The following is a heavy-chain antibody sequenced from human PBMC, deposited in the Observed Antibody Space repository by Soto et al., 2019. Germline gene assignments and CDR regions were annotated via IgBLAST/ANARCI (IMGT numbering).Heavy chain of an antibody. CDR3: ARALSSAAGLYFDF. Sequence: PSETLSLTCTVSGDSIRSYYWSWLRQTAGKGMEWIGRIHTTENTNYNPSLKSRVTMSIDTSKNQFSLKLSSLTAADTAVYYCARALSSAAGLYFDFWGQGTRVT. J-gene: IGHJ4*02. CDR2: IHTTENT. D-gene: IGHD6-13*01. CDR1: GDSIRSYY. V-gene: IGHV4-4*07.